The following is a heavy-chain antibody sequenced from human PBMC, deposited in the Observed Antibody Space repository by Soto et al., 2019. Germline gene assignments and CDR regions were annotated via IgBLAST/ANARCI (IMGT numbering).Heavy chain of an antibody. J-gene: IGHJ4*02. V-gene: IGHV4-39*01. D-gene: IGHD2-21*02. CDR3: ARHYGGNSDFDY. CDR1: GGSISSSSYY. CDR2: IYYSGST. Sequence: QLQLQESGPGLVKPSETLSLTCTVSGGSISSSSYYWGWIRQPPGKGLEWIGSIYYSGSTYYNPSLKSRVTISVDTSKNQFSLKLSSVTAADTAVYYWARHYGGNSDFDYWGQGTLVTVSS.